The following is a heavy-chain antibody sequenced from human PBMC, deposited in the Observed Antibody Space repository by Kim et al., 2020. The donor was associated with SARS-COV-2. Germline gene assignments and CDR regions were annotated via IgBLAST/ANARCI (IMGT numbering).Heavy chain of an antibody. J-gene: IGHJ6*02. CDR1: GFTVSSNY. V-gene: IGHV3-53*01. D-gene: IGHD6-13*01. Sequence: GGSLRLSCAASGFTVSSNYMSWVRQAPGKGLEWVSVIYSGGSTYYADSVKGRFTISRDNSKNTLYLQMNSLRAEDTAVYYCARDKYSSSWRKNYYYYGMDVWGQGTTVTVSS. CDR2: IYSGGST. CDR3: ARDKYSSSWRKNYYYYGMDV.